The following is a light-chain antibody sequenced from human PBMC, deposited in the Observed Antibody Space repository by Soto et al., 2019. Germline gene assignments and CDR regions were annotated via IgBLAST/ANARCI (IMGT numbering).Light chain of an antibody. CDR2: GAS. CDR3: QQRKNWPRT. V-gene: IGKV3D-15*01. J-gene: IGKJ1*01. CDR1: QSVGSY. Sequence: ETVLTQSPATLSVSPGEGATLSCRADQSVGSYLAWYQQKPGQAPRLLIYGASSRATGIPDRFSGSGSGTDFTLTISRLEPEDFAVYYCQQRKNWPRTFGQGTKVDIK.